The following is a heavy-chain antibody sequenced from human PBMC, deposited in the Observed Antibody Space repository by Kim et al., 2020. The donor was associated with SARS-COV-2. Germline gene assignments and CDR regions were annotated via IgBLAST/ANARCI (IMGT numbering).Heavy chain of an antibody. Sequence: SETLSLTCTVSGCSISSSSYYWGWIRQPPGKGLEWIGSIYYSGSTYYNPSLKSRVTISVDTSKNQFSLKLSSVTATDTAVYYCARHGLVVPAAINLLYY. CDR2: IYYSGST. CDR1: GCSISSSSYY. D-gene: IGHD2-2*02. J-gene: IGHJ6*01. CDR3: ARHGLVVPAAINLLYY. V-gene: IGHV4-39*01.